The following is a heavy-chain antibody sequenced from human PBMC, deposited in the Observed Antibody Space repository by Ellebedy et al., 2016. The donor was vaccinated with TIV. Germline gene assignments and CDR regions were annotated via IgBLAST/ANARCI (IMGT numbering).Heavy chain of an antibody. J-gene: IGHJ6*02. Sequence: GESLKISCAVSGASFSDSTLTWVRQAPGKGLEWVASISITNSYIFYTDSVKGRFTLSRDNANSSLVLQINSLRTEDTAVYYCVRQRVGGSFLWDVWGRGTTVTVSS. CDR2: ISITNSYI. D-gene: IGHD2-15*01. CDR1: GASFSDST. V-gene: IGHV3-21*06. CDR3: VRQRVGGSFLWDV.